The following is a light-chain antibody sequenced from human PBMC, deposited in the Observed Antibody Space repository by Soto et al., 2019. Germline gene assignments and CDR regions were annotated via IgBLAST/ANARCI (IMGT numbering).Light chain of an antibody. V-gene: IGKV3-15*01. CDR2: GAS. CDR3: QQYNNWPPLT. CDR1: QSAGTN. J-gene: IGKJ4*01. Sequence: EIVMTQSPVTLSVSPGGGATLSCRASQSAGTNLAWYQQQPGQPPRLLIYGASIRATGVPGRFSGSGSGTEFTLTISSLQSEDFAVYYCQQYNNWPPLTFGGGTKVAIE.